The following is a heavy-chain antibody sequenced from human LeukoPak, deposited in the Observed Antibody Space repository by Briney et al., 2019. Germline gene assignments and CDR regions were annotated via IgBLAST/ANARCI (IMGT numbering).Heavy chain of an antibody. CDR2: ISGSGGST. V-gene: IGHV3-23*01. CDR3: AKDLSSAITSALVLDV. D-gene: IGHD3-22*01. Sequence: PGGSLRRSCAASGFTFSSYAMSWVRQAPGKGLEWVSAISGSGGSTYYADSVKGRFTISRDNVKNVLYLQMNSLRPEDTALYYCAKDLSSAITSALVLDVWGQGTTVIVS. CDR1: GFTFSSYA. J-gene: IGHJ6*02.